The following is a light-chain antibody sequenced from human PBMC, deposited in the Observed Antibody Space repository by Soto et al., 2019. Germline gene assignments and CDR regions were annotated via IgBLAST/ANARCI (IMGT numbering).Light chain of an antibody. V-gene: IGLV3-21*04. CDR2: YDT. CDR1: NIGSQS. J-gene: IGLJ7*01. Sequence: SYELTQPPSLSVAPGKTARITCGGFNIGSQSVQWSQQKPGQAPVLVIYYDTVRPSGISERFSGSNSGNTATLTISRVEAGDEADYYCHVWDSRSDHAVFGGGTQLTVL. CDR3: HVWDSRSDHAV.